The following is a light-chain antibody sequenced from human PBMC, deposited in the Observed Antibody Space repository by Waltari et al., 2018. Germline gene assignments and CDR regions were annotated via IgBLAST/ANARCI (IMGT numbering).Light chain of an antibody. CDR3: QQYNNWPPSIT. V-gene: IGKV3-15*01. CDR2: AAS. J-gene: IGKJ5*01. Sequence: EIVMTQSPASLSVSPGERATLSCRASQSVSRNLAWYQQKPGQAPSLLIYAASTRATGIPARFSGGGSGTEFTLTISSLQSEDFAVYYCQQYNNWPPSITFGQGTRLEIK. CDR1: QSVSRN.